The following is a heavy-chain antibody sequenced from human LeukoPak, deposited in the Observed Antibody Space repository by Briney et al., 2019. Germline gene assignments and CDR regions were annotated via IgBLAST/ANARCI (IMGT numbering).Heavy chain of an antibody. V-gene: IGHV3-23*01. D-gene: IGHD6-13*01. CDR1: GSTFSSYG. CDR3: AAPKDIATAGYFDY. J-gene: IGHJ4*02. CDR2: IRGSGGTT. Sequence: GGSLRLSCAASGSTFSSYGMSWVRQTPGKGLEWVSGIRGSGGTTDNADSVKGRFTISRDNSKNTLYLQMNSLRAEDTAVYYCAAPKDIATAGYFDYWGQGTLVTVSS.